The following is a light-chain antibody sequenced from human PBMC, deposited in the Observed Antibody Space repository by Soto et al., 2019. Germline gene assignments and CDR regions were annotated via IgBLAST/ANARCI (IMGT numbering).Light chain of an antibody. V-gene: IGKV1-27*01. Sequence: DIQMTQSPTSLSASVGDRVTITCRASQGIRNFVAWYQQKPGKPPKILIYAASTLQSGVPSRFSGSGSGTDFTLTINSLQPEDVATYSCQKYSSVPVFGPGTKVEI. CDR1: QGIRNF. CDR3: QKYSSVPV. J-gene: IGKJ3*01. CDR2: AAS.